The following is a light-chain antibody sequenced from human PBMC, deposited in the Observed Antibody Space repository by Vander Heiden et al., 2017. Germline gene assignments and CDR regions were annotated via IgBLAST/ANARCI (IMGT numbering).Light chain of an antibody. J-gene: IGKJ2*01. CDR3: QRDNGYFQT. CDR1: ENIVRW. Sequence: DIQVTQSPSTLSASVGDTVTITCRASENIVRWLAWYQQKPGKAPKLLLYDASSLERGVPSRFSGSGFGTEFTLTISILEPDDFATYYCQRDNGYFQTFGPGTKLEIK. V-gene: IGKV1-5*01. CDR2: DAS.